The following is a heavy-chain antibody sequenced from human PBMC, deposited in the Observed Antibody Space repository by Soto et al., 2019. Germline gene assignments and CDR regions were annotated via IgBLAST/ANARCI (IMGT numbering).Heavy chain of an antibody. Sequence: PSETLSLTCAVYGGSFSGYYWSWVRQPPGKGLEWIGEINHSGSTNYNPSLKSRVTISVDMSKNQFSLKLSSVTAADTAVYYCARDQGEPGAQYYYYGMDVWGQGTTVTVSS. CDR2: INHSGST. CDR3: ARDQGEPGAQYYYYGMDV. J-gene: IGHJ6*02. CDR1: GGSFSGYY. V-gene: IGHV4-34*01.